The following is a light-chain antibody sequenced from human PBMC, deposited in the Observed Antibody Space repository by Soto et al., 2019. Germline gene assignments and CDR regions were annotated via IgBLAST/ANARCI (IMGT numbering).Light chain of an antibody. CDR1: SSDVGSYNL. Sequence: QSALTQPASVSGSPGQSITISCTGTSSDVGSYNLVSWYQQHPGTAPKLMIYEDNKRASGVSNRFPGSTSGITASLTISVLQAEDEADYYCCSYAGSSTWVFGGGTKVTVL. J-gene: IGLJ3*02. CDR2: EDN. CDR3: CSYAGSSTWV. V-gene: IGLV2-23*01.